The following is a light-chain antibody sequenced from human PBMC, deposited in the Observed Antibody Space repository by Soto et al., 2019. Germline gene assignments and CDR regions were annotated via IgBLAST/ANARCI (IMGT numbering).Light chain of an antibody. CDR1: SSDVGGHNY. CDR3: RSYSSRGTLFV. CDR2: EVT. Sequence: QSALTQPASVSGSPGESITVSCTGTSSDVGGHNYVSWFQQHPGQAPKLLIYEVTTRPSGVSTRFSGSKSGNTASLTISGLQAEDEADYQCRSYSSRGTLFVFGPGTKVTV. J-gene: IGLJ1*01. V-gene: IGLV2-14*01.